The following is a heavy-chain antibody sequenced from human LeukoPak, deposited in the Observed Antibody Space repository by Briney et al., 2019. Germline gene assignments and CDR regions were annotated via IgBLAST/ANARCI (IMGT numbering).Heavy chain of an antibody. J-gene: IGHJ5*02. D-gene: IGHD2-15*01. CDR1: GGSINSYY. Sequence: SETLSLTCTVSGGSINSYYWSWIRQPAGKGLEWIGRFYTSGTTTYNPSLKSRVTMSADTSKNQFSLKLSSVTAAATAVYYCARDRSSGSYWFDPWGQGTLVTVSS. CDR3: ARDRSSGSYWFDP. CDR2: FYTSGTT. V-gene: IGHV4-4*07.